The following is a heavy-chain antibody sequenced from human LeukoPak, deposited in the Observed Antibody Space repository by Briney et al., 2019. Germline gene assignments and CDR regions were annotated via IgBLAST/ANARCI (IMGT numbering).Heavy chain of an antibody. CDR3: ARGHTAVTRHFDF. V-gene: IGHV3-21*01. CDR2: ISSGSSAI. D-gene: IGHD4-17*01. J-gene: IGHJ4*02. CDR1: GFTFTTYS. Sequence: GGSLRLSCEASGFTFTTYSMTWVRQAPGKGLEWASIISSGSSAIFSADALKGRFTISRDDAKNLLYLDMNSLRAEDTAVYYCARGHTAVTRHFDFWGQGTLVTVSS.